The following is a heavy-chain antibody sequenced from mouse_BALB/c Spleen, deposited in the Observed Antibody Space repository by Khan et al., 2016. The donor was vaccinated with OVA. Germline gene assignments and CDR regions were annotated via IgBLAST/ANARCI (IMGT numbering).Heavy chain of an antibody. CDR2: INPHIGET. J-gene: IGHJ2*01. CDR1: GYSFTGYF. V-gene: IGHV1-20*02. Sequence: VQLKQSGPELVKPGASVKISCKASGYSFTGYFMNWVMQSHGKSLEWIGRINPHIGETFYNQKFKGKATLTVDESSSTAQMELRSMASEYSAVYYCARIYCSDFDYWGQGTTLTVSS. D-gene: IGHD1-1*01. CDR3: ARIYCSDFDY.